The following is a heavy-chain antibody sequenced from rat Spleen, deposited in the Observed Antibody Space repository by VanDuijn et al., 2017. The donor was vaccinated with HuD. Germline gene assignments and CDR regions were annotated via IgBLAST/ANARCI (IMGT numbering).Heavy chain of an antibody. Sequence: EVQLVESDGGLVQPGRSLKLSCAASGFTFSDYYMAWVRQAPTKGLEWVASISSGGGDTYYPDSVKDRFTISRDNAKSSLYLQMDSLRSEDTATYYCARRHYGYTDYFDYWGQGVMVTVSS. J-gene: IGHJ2*01. CDR3: ARRHYGYTDYFDY. CDR2: ISSGGGDT. V-gene: IGHV5-25*01. CDR1: GFTFSDYY. D-gene: IGHD1-9*01.